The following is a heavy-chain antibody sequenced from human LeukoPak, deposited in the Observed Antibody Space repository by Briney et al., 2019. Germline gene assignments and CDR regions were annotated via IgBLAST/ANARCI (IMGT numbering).Heavy chain of an antibody. CDR3: ARAIQFGGYFDY. V-gene: IGHV3-53*01. D-gene: IGHD2-15*01. Sequence: GGSLRLSCAASGFTVSRDYMSWVRQAPGKGLEWDSVIYGGGTTHYADSVRGRFTISRDNSKNTLYLQMNSLRADDTAVYYCARAIQFGGYFDYWGQGTLVTVSS. CDR2: IYGGGTT. CDR1: GFTVSRDY. J-gene: IGHJ4*02.